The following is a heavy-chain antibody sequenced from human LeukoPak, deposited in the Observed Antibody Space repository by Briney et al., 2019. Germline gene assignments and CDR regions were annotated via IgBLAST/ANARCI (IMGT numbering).Heavy chain of an antibody. CDR3: ARSPVTYYYDSSGYYAPNWFDP. J-gene: IGHJ5*02. Sequence: PGGPLRLSCAASGFTFSSHLMHWVRQAPGKGLVWVSRISSDGTYTNYADSVKGRFTISRDNSKNTLYLQMNSLRAEDTAVYYCARSPVTYYYDSSGYYAPNWFDPWGQGTLVTVSS. CDR1: GFTFSSHL. V-gene: IGHV3-74*01. D-gene: IGHD3-22*01. CDR2: ISSDGTYT.